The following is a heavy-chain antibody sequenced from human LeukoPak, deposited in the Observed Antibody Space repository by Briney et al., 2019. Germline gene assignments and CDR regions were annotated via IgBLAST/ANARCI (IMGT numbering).Heavy chain of an antibody. Sequence: GGSLRLSCAASGFTFSSYGMSWVRQAPGKGLEWVSAISGSGGSTYYADSVKGRFTISRDNSENTLYLQMNSLRAEDTAVYYCAKDWGYSYGYSRASTWDYWGQGTLVTVSS. CDR3: AKDWGYSYGYSRASTWDY. CDR2: ISGSGGST. D-gene: IGHD5-18*01. V-gene: IGHV3-23*01. CDR1: GFTFSSYG. J-gene: IGHJ4*02.